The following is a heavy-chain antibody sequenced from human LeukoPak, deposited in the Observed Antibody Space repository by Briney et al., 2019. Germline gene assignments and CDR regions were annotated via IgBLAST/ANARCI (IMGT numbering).Heavy chain of an antibody. J-gene: IGHJ3*02. D-gene: IGHD2-2*01. CDR2: ISGTSSTI. CDR1: GFTFSSYS. Sequence: PGGSLRLSCAASGFTFSSYSINWVRQAPGKGLERVSYISGTSSTIYYADSVQGRFTISRDNAKNSLYLQMNSLRAEDTAVYYCARVNIVVVPAATNAFDIWGQGTMVTVSS. V-gene: IGHV3-48*01. CDR3: ARVNIVVVPAATNAFDI.